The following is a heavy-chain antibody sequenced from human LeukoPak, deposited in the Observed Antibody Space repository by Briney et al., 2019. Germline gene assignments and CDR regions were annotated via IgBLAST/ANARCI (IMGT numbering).Heavy chain of an antibody. CDR1: GYTFIDYY. Sequence: ASVKVSCKASGYTFIDYYMHWVRQAPGQGLEWMGIINPRGGSTSYAQKFQGRGTMTRDTSTSTAYMELSSLRSEDTAVYYCARRTTFYYDSSPHYGYYFDYWGQGTLVTVSS. V-gene: IGHV1-46*01. CDR3: ARRTTFYYDSSPHYGYYFDY. D-gene: IGHD3-22*01. J-gene: IGHJ4*02. CDR2: INPRGGST.